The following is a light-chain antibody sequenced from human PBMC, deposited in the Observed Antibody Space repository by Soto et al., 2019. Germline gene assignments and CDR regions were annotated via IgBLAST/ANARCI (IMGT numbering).Light chain of an antibody. J-gene: IGLJ1*01. CDR1: SSDVGGYNY. V-gene: IGLV2-8*01. CDR2: EVH. CDR3: SSYAGSNNFDV. Sequence: QSVLTQPPSASGSPGQSVTISCTGTSSDVGGYNYVSWYQHHPGKAPKLMIYEVHKRPSGVPDRFSGSKFGNTASLTVSGLQAEDEADYYCSSYAGSNNFDVFGTGTKLTVL.